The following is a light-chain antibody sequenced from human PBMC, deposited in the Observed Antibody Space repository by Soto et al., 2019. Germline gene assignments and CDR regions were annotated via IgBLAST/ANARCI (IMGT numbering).Light chain of an antibody. Sequence: QSVLTQPASVSGSPGQSITISCTGTSSDVGRFNFVSWFQQHPGKAPKLLIYEVTKRPSGVSNRFSASKSGNTASLTISGLQKEDEADYYCSSYTTRSTYVFGTGTKVTV. CDR2: EVT. CDR3: SSYTTRSTYV. CDR1: SSDVGRFNF. J-gene: IGLJ1*01. V-gene: IGLV2-14*01.